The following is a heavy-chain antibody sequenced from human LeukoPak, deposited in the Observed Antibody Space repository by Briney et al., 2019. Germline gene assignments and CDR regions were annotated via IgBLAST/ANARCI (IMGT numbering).Heavy chain of an antibody. Sequence: GGSLRLSCAASGFTFSSYAMSWVRQAPGKGLQWVSAISGSGGSTYYADSLKGRFTISRDNSKNTLYLQMNSLRAEDTAVYYCAKDASIFGVVTLFDYWGQGTLVTVSS. CDR1: GFTFSSYA. J-gene: IGHJ4*02. D-gene: IGHD3-3*01. CDR3: AKDASIFGVVTLFDY. CDR2: ISGSGGST. V-gene: IGHV3-23*01.